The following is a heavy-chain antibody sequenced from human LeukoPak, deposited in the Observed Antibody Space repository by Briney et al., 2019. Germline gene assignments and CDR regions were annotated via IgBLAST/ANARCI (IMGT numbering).Heavy chain of an antibody. D-gene: IGHD3-10*01. CDR1: GYTFNNYG. CDR2: ISAYNGNT. V-gene: IGHV1-18*01. J-gene: IGHJ6*02. Sequence: ASVKVSCKASGYTFNNYGINWVRQAPGQGLEWMGWISAYNGNTYYTQNLQGRVTMTTDTSTSTAYMELRSLRSDDAAVYYCARSIRPSGSDYPKPNYGMDVWGQGTTVTVSS. CDR3: ARSIRPSGSDYPKPNYGMDV.